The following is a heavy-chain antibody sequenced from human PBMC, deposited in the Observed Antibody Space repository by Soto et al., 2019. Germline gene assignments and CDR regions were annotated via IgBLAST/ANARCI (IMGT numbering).Heavy chain of an antibody. CDR3: FTDRQFRPAY. Sequence: PGGSLRLSCGASGFDFSNYWMHWVRQAPGKGLVWVSRINGDGSDTKYADSVKGRFTISRDNARNTVYLQMNSLKTEDTAVYYCFTDRQFRPAYWGQGTLVTVSS. J-gene: IGHJ4*02. V-gene: IGHV3-74*03. D-gene: IGHD3-22*01. CDR2: INGDGSDT. CDR1: GFDFSNYW.